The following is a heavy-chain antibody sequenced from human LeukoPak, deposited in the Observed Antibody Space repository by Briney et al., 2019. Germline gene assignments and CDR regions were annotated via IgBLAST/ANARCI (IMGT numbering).Heavy chain of an antibody. Sequence: GGSLRLSCAASGFTVSNNYMSWVRQAPGKGLEWVAIIKQDGSQKYYVDSVKGRFTISRDNAKNSLYLQMNSLRAEDTAVYYCARDLSGDYDFWSGYSPWGQGTLVTVSS. CDR2: IKQDGSQK. V-gene: IGHV3-7*01. D-gene: IGHD3-3*01. J-gene: IGHJ4*02. CDR3: ARDLSGDYDFWSGYSP. CDR1: GFTVSNNY.